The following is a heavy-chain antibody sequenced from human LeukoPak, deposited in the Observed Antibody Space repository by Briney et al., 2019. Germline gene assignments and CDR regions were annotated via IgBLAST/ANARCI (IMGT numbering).Heavy chain of an antibody. Sequence: SETLSLTCAVYGGSFSGYYWSWIRQPPGKGLEWIGEINHSGSTNYNPSLKSRVTISVDTSKNQFSLKLSSVTAADTAVYYCARDGWTGTTTGFNWFDPWGQGTLVTVSS. CDR1: GGSFSGYY. V-gene: IGHV4-34*01. J-gene: IGHJ5*02. CDR3: ARDGWTGTTTGFNWFDP. D-gene: IGHD1-1*01. CDR2: INHSGST.